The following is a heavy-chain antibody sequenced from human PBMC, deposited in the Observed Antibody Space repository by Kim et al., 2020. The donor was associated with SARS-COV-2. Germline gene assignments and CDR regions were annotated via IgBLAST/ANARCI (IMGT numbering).Heavy chain of an antibody. D-gene: IGHD3-10*01. V-gene: IGHV3-11*01. CDR3: ARATGDYFDY. CDR2: TI. Sequence: TIYYADSVKGRFTISRDNAKNSLYLQMNSLRAEDTAVYYCARATGDYFDYWGQGTLVTVSS. J-gene: IGHJ4*02.